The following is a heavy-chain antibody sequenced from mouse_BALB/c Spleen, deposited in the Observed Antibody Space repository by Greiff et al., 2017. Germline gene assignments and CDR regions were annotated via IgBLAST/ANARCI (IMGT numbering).Heavy chain of an antibody. CDR3: AREGGITTGFAY. CDR2: ISYDGSN. J-gene: IGHJ3*01. Sequence: DVKLVESGPGLVKPSQSLSLTCSVTGYSITSGYYWNWIRQFPGNKLEWMGYISYDGSNNYNPSLKNRISITRDTSKNQFFLKLNSVTTEDTATYYCAREGGITTGFAYWGQGTLVTVSA. V-gene: IGHV3-6*02. CDR1: GYSITSGYY. D-gene: IGHD2-4*01.